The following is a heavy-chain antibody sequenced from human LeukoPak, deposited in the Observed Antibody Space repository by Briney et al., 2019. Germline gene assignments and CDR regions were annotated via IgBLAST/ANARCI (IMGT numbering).Heavy chain of an antibody. J-gene: IGHJ4*02. Sequence: PSETLSLTCTVSGGSISSNFWSWIRQPAGKGLEWIGRMYTSGNTNYNPSLKSRVNMSVDTSKNQFSLKLSSVTAADTAVYYCARFRTLTTHFDYWGQGTLVTVSS. V-gene: IGHV4-4*07. CDR3: ARFRTLTTHFDY. D-gene: IGHD4-11*01. CDR1: GGSISSNF. CDR2: MYTSGNT.